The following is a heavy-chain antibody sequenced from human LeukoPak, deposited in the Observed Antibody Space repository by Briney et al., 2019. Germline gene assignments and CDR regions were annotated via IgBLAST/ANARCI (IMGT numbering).Heavy chain of an antibody. V-gene: IGHV3-33*08. Sequence: GGSLRLSCAASGFTFSSYEMNWVRQAPGKGLEWVAVIWYDGSNKYYADSVKGRFTISRDNSKNTLYLQMNSLRAEDTAVYYCAREEVGAIDYWGQGALVTVSS. D-gene: IGHD1-26*01. CDR1: GFTFSSYE. CDR2: IWYDGSNK. CDR3: AREEVGAIDY. J-gene: IGHJ4*02.